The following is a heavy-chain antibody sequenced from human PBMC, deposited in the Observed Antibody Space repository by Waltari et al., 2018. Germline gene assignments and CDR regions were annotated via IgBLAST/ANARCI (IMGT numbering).Heavy chain of an antibody. Sequence: FSSYAMSWVRQAPGKGLEWVSAISGSGGSTYYADSVKGRFTISRDNSKNTLYLQMNSLRAEDTAVYYCAKGRGYDFWSGYPVDYWGQGTLVTVSS. J-gene: IGHJ4*02. CDR2: ISGSGGST. CDR1: FSSYA. CDR3: AKGRGYDFWSGYPVDY. D-gene: IGHD3-3*01. V-gene: IGHV3-23*01.